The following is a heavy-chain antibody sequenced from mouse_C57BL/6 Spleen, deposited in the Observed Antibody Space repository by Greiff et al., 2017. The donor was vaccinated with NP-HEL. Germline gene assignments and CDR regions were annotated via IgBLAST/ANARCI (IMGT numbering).Heavy chain of an antibody. J-gene: IGHJ2*01. Sequence: DVQLVESGPGLVKPSQSLSLTCSVTGYSITSGYYWNWIRQFPGNKLEWMGYISYDGSNNYNPSLKNRISITRDTSKNQFFLKLNSVTTEDTATYYCARGAGDGYPDYWGQGTTLTVSS. D-gene: IGHD2-3*01. CDR2: ISYDGSN. CDR1: GYSITSGYY. CDR3: ARGAGDGYPDY. V-gene: IGHV3-6*01.